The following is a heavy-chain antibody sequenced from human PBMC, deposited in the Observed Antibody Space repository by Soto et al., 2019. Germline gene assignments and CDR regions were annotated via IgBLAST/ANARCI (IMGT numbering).Heavy chain of an antibody. CDR3: ARDIADY. Sequence: GGSLRLSCAASGFTFSSYAMHWVRQAPGKGLEWVAVISYDGSNKYYADSVKGRFTISRDNSKNTLYLQMNSLRAEDTAVYYCARDIADYWGQGTLVTVSS. CDR2: ISYDGSNK. J-gene: IGHJ4*02. D-gene: IGHD3-16*02. CDR1: GFTFSSYA. V-gene: IGHV3-30-3*01.